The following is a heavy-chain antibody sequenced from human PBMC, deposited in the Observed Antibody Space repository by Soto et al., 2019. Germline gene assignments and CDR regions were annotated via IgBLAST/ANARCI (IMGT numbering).Heavy chain of an antibody. D-gene: IGHD6-13*01. V-gene: IGHV3-30-3*01. Sequence: QVQLVESGGGVVQPGRSLRLSCAASGITFSSYAMHWVRQAPGKGLEWVAVISYDGSNKFYADSVKGRFTISRDNSKKPLYLQRNSLRAEDRAFYSCAALAGGHHSSSWTYFAYWGQGPRVTVSS. CDR3: AALAGGHHSSSWTYFAY. J-gene: IGHJ4*02. CDR1: GITFSSYA. CDR2: ISYDGSNK.